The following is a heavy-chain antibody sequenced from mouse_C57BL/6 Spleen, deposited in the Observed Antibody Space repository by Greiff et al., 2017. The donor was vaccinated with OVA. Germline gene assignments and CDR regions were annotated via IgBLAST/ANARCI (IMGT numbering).Heavy chain of an antibody. V-gene: IGHV1-82*01. J-gene: IGHJ3*01. CDR2: IYPGDGDT. CDR3: EGYLAY. Sequence: VKLQQSGPELVKPGASVKISCKASGYAFSSSWMNWVKQRPGKGLEWIGRIYPGDGDTNYNGKFKGKATLTADKSSSTAYMQLSSLTSEDSAVYFCEGYLAYWGQGTLVTVSA. D-gene: IGHD2-2*01. CDR1: GYAFSSSW.